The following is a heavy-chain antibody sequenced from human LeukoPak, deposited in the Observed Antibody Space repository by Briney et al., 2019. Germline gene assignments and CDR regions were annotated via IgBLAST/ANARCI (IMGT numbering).Heavy chain of an antibody. CDR2: ISGSGGST. CDR3: AKSDLNYGGNPDY. CDR1: GFPFSSYA. V-gene: IGHV3-23*01. J-gene: IGHJ4*02. Sequence: HAGGSLRLSCAASGFPFSSYAMSWVRQAPGKGLEWVSTISGSGGSTYYADSVKGRFTISRDNSKNTLYLQMNSLRAEDTAVYYCAKSDLNYGGNPDYWGQGTLVTVSS. D-gene: IGHD4-23*01.